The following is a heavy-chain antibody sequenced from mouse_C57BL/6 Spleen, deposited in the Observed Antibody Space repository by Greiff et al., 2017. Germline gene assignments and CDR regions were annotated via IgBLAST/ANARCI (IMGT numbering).Heavy chain of an antibody. V-gene: IGHV1-80*01. CDR3: ARSGGSSYAMDD. CDR2: IYPGDGDT. D-gene: IGHD1-1*01. Sequence: VQLQQPGAELVKPGASVKISCKASGYAFSSYWMNWVKQRPGKGLEWIGQIYPGDGDTNYNGKFKGKATLTADKSSSTAYMPLSSLTSEDSAVYFCARSGGSSYAMDDWGQGTSVTVSS. J-gene: IGHJ4*01. CDR1: GYAFSSYW.